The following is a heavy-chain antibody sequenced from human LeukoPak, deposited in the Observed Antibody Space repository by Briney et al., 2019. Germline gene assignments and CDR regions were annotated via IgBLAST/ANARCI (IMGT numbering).Heavy chain of an antibody. CDR3: AREESGYSSSWYRDFGY. Sequence: GGSLRLSCAASGFTFSSYWLTWVRQAPGKGLEWVANIKQDGSEKNYVDSVKGRFTISRDNARNSVYLQMNSLRVEDTAVYYCAREESGYSSSWYRDFGYWGQGTLVTVSS. CDR1: GFTFSSYW. CDR2: IKQDGSEK. D-gene: IGHD6-13*01. J-gene: IGHJ4*02. V-gene: IGHV3-7*03.